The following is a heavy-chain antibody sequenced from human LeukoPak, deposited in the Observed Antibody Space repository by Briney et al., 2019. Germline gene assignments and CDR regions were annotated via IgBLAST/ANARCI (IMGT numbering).Heavy chain of an antibody. CDR3: ARESGITMVRGVYNWFDP. Sequence: PGGSLRLSCAVSGFTYSSYSMKWVRQAPGKELEWVSYISSSSSTIYYADSVKGRFTISRDNAKNSLYLQMNSLRAEDTAVYYCARESGITMVRGVYNWFDPWGQGTLVTVSS. J-gene: IGHJ5*02. D-gene: IGHD3-10*01. CDR1: GFTYSSYS. V-gene: IGHV3-48*01. CDR2: ISSSSSTI.